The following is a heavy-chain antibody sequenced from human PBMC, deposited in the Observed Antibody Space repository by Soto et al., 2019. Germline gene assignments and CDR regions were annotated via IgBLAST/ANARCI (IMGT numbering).Heavy chain of an antibody. J-gene: IGHJ6*03. CDR3: ARPVNYYYYYMDV. V-gene: IGHV4-39*01. Sequence: QLQLQESGPGLVKPSETLSLTCTVSGGSISSSTSDWGWIRQPPGKGLEGIGSINYRGSTYYSPSLKSRVTISADTSKNQFSLKLSSVTAADTAVYYCARPVNYYYYYMDVWGKGTMVTVSS. CDR2: INYRGST. CDR1: GGSISSSTSD.